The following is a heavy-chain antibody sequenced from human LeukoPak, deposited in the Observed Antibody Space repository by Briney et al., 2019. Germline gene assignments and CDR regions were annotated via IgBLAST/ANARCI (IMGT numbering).Heavy chain of an antibody. J-gene: IGHJ4*02. CDR3: ARGRLGANDY. D-gene: IGHD1-26*01. CDR1: GFTFRTYW. CDR2: IKQDGSEK. V-gene: IGHV3-7*01. Sequence: PGGSLRLSCAASGFTFRTYWMSWVRQAPGKGLEWVANIKQDGSEKYYVDSVEGRFTISRDNAKNSLYLQMNSLRVEDTAVYYCARGRLGANDYWGQGTLVTVSS.